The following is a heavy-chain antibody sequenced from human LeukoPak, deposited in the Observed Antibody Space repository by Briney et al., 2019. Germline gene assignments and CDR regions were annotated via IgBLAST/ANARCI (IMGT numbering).Heavy chain of an antibody. J-gene: IGHJ4*02. CDR3: ARGCTTTSCYDY. CDR2: TSSSSSYI. Sequence: GGSLRLSCTASGFTFNSYSMNWVRQAPGKGLEWVSSTSSSSSYIYYADSVKGRFTISRDNAKKSLYLHMNSLRAEDTAVYYCARGCTTTSCYDYWGQGTLVTVSS. D-gene: IGHD2-2*01. CDR1: GFTFNSYS. V-gene: IGHV3-21*01.